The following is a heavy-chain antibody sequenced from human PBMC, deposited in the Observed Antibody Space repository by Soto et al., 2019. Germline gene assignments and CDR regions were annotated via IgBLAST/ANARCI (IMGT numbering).Heavy chain of an antibody. J-gene: IGHJ4*02. CDR2: IWYDGSYK. V-gene: IGHV3-33*01. D-gene: IGHD6-19*01. Sequence: QVQLVESGGAVVQPGRSLRLSCAASGFTFSSFGMHWVRQAPGKGLEWVAVIWYDGSYKFYADSVKGRFTISRDDSKNTLYLQMNSLRAEDTALYYCARETYSSWSMGYWGQGTLLTVSS. CDR3: ARETYSSWSMGY. CDR1: GFTFSSFG.